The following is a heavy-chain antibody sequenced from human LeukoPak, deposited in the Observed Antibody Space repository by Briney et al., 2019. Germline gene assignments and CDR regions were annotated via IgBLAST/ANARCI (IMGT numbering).Heavy chain of an antibody. Sequence: PGGSLRLSCAASGFTFSSYAMSWVRQAPGMGLEWVSAISGGGGSTYYADSVKGRFTISRDSSKITLYLQLNNLRAEDTAVYYCAKIGMQQWLEYYFDYWGQGTLVTVSS. CDR1: GFTFSSYA. CDR3: AKIGMQQWLEYYFDY. D-gene: IGHD6-19*01. J-gene: IGHJ4*02. V-gene: IGHV3-23*01. CDR2: ISGGGGST.